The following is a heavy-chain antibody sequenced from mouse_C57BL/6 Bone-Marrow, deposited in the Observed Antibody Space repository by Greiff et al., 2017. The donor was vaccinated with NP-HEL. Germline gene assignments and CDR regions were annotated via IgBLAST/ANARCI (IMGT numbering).Heavy chain of an antibody. Sequence: VQLQQSGAELVRPGTSVKVSCKASGYAFTNYLIEWVKQRPGQGLEWIGVINPGSGGTNYNEKFKGKATLTADKSSSTAYMQLSSLTSEDSAVYFCARSGTTVVAPYWYFDVWGTGTTVTGSS. CDR1: GYAFTNYL. D-gene: IGHD1-1*01. J-gene: IGHJ1*03. CDR3: ARSGTTVVAPYWYFDV. CDR2: INPGSGGT. V-gene: IGHV1-54*01.